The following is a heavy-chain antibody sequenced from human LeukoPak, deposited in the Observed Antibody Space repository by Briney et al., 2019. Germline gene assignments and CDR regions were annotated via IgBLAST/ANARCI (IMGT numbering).Heavy chain of an antibody. V-gene: IGHV1-46*01. CDR3: ARDQEGFDY. J-gene: IGHJ4*02. CDR1: GYTFTSNY. CDR2: IYPRDGST. Sequence: ASVKVSCKASGYTFTSNYIHWVRQAPGQGLEWMGMIYPRDGSTSYAQKFQGRVTVTRDTSTSTVHMELSGLRFEDTAVYYCARDQEGFDYWGQGTLVTVSS.